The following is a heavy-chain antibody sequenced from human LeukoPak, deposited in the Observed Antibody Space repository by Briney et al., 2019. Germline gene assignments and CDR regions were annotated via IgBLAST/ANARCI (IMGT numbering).Heavy chain of an antibody. CDR1: GFTFSSYW. D-gene: IGHD3-9*01. Sequence: GGSLRLSCAASGFTFSSYWMSWVRQAPGKGLEWVAIIKQDGSEKYYVDSVKGRFTISRDNTKNSLYLQMNSLRAEDTAVYYCARARSESYDILTGYYAPFDYWGQGTLVTVSS. J-gene: IGHJ4*02. CDR3: ARARSESYDILTGYYAPFDY. CDR2: IKQDGSEK. V-gene: IGHV3-7*01.